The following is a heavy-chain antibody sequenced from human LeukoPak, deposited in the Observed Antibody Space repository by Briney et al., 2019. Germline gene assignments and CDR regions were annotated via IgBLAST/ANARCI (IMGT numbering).Heavy chain of an antibody. CDR3: ATSDYGDYLGDY. D-gene: IGHD4-17*01. J-gene: IGHJ4*02. Sequence: GRSLRLSCAASGFTFDDYAMHWVRQAPGEGLEGVSGISWNSGSIGYADSVKGRFTISRDNAKNSLYLQMNSLRAEDTALYYCATSDYGDYLGDYWGQGTLVTVSS. V-gene: IGHV3-9*01. CDR2: ISWNSGSI. CDR1: GFTFDDYA.